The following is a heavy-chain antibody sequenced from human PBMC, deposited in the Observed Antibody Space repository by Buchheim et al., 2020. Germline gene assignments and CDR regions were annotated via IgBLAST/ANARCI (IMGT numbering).Heavy chain of an antibody. CDR3: TTADCSSGSCYPRIHLWLNYFDY. CDR1: GFTFSNAW. Sequence: EVQLVESGGGLVKPGGSLRLSCAASGFTFSNAWMSWVRQAPGKGLEWVGRIKSKTDGGTTDYAAPVKGRFTISRDDSKNTLYLQMNSLKTEDTAVYYCTTADCSSGSCYPRIHLWLNYFDYWGQGTL. D-gene: IGHD2-15*01. V-gene: IGHV3-15*01. CDR2: IKSKTDGGTT. J-gene: IGHJ4*02.